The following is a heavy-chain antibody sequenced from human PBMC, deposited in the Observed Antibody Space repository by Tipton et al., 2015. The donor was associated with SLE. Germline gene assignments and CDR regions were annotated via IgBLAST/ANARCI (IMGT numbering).Heavy chain of an antibody. Sequence: SLRLSCAASGFPFSGSAMHWVRQASGKGLGWVGRIRSKANSYATAYAASVKGRVTISRDDSKNTAYLQMNSLKTEDTAVYYCAKDRGVLEIRAFEICGQGTMVTVS. V-gene: IGHV3-73*01. CDR2: IRSKANSYAT. CDR3: AKDRGVLEIRAFEI. CDR1: GFPFSGSA. D-gene: IGHD3-10*01. J-gene: IGHJ3*02.